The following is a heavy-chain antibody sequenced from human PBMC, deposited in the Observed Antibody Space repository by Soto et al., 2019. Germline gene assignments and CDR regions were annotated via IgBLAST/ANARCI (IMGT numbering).Heavy chain of an antibody. Sequence: KPSETLSLTCGVSGGSISRIKWWSWVRQTPGKGLEWIGEIYYSGSTNYNPSLTSRVTMSIDKSKSQFCFNLTSVTAADTAVYYFARCSGVSATYWFDAWGQGPLVTVSS. D-gene: IGHD3-10*02. CDR1: GGSISRIKW. CDR3: ARCSGVSATYWFDA. V-gene: IGHV4-4*02. CDR2: IYYSGST. J-gene: IGHJ5*02.